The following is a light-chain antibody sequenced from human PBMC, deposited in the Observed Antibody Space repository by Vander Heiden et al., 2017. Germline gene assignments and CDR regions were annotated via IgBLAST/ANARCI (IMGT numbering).Light chain of an antibody. CDR1: SSDIGAYNY. CDR2: DVN. V-gene: IGLV2-11*01. Sequence: QSVLIQPRSVSGSPGQSVTISCTGTSSDIGAYNYVSWYQQYSNKAPKLVISDVNQRPSGVPDRFSGSKSGTTASLTISGLQADDGADYCCSSFAGTDTYVVFGGGTKLTVL. CDR3: SSFAGTDTYVV. J-gene: IGLJ2*01.